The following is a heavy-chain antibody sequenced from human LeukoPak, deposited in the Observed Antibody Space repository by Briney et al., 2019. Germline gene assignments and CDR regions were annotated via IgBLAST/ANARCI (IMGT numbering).Heavy chain of an antibody. CDR1: GGTFSSYA. Sequence: SVKVSCKASGGTFSSYAISWVRQAPGQGLEWRGGIIPIFGTANYAQKFQRRVTITADKSTSTAYIELSSLRSEDTAVYYCARDLGMVAAPHYYYYYYMDVWGKGTTVTVSS. J-gene: IGHJ6*03. CDR2: IIPIFGTA. V-gene: IGHV1-69*06. CDR3: ARDLGMVAAPHYYYYYYMDV. D-gene: IGHD6-13*01.